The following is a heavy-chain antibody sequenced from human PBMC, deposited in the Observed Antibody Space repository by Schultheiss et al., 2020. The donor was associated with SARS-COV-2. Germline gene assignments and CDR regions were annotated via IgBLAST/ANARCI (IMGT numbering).Heavy chain of an antibody. V-gene: IGHV3-23*01. CDR2: ISGSGGST. CDR3: AIRLGMGPPVY. CDR1: GFTFSSYA. J-gene: IGHJ4*02. Sequence: GGSLRLSCAASGFTFSSYAMSWVRQAPGKGLEWVSAISGSGGSTYYADSVKGRFTISRDNSKNTLYLQMNSLRAGDTAVYYCAIRLGMGPPVYWGQGTLVTVSS. D-gene: IGHD7-27*01.